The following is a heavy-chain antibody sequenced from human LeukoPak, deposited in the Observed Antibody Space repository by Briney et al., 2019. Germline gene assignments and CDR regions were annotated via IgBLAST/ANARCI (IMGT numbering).Heavy chain of an antibody. J-gene: IGHJ1*01. V-gene: IGHV4-59*12. CDR3: ARDSVAGAWAEYFQY. CDR2: IYYTGGT. CDR1: GGSISPFY. Sequence: SETLSLTCTVSGGSISPFYWNWIRQPPGKGLEWIGYIYYTGGTSYSPSLNSRATISVDTSKNQISLKLNSVTAADTAVYYCARDSVAGAWAEYFQYWGQGIRVTVFS. D-gene: IGHD6-19*01.